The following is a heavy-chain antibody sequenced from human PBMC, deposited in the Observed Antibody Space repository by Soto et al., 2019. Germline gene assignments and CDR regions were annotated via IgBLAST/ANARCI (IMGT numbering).Heavy chain of an antibody. CDR2: IYYSGST. Sequence: SETLSLTCTVSGGSIRSGGYYWSWVRQSPRRGLEWIGNIYYSGSTYYNPSLKSRLTISVDTSKNQFSLNLSSVTAADTAVYYCARDRLMATAGTEHHYFGLDVWGQGTTVTVSS. V-gene: IGHV4-31*03. J-gene: IGHJ6*02. D-gene: IGHD5-18*01. CDR1: GGSIRSGGYY. CDR3: ARDRLMATAGTEHHYFGLDV.